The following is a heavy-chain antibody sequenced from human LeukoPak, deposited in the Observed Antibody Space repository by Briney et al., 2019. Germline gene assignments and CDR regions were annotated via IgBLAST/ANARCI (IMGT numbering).Heavy chain of an antibody. CDR3: ASGGIYYGAAFDF. CDR1: GFTFDDYG. Sequence: GGSLRLSCAASGFTFDDYGMSWVRQAPGKGLEWASGFNWNGGSTGYADSVKGRFTISRDNAKNSLYLQMNSLRAEDTALYYCASGGIYYGAAFDFWGQGTLVTVSS. CDR2: FNWNGGST. D-gene: IGHD1-26*01. V-gene: IGHV3-20*04. J-gene: IGHJ4*02.